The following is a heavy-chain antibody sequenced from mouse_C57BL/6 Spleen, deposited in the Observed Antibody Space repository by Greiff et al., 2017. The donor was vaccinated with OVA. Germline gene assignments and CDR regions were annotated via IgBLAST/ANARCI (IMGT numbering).Heavy chain of an antibody. V-gene: IGHV1-55*01. CDR2: IYPGSGST. D-gene: IGHD2-1*01. J-gene: IGHJ3*01. CDR1: GYTFTSYW. CDR3: AREGPYGNYAWFAY. Sequence: QVQLQQPGAELVKPGASVKMSCKASGYTFTSYWITWVKQRPGQGLEWIGDIYPGSGSTNYNEKFKSKATLTVDTSSSTAYMQLSSLTSEDSAVYYCAREGPYGNYAWFAYWGQGTLVTVSA.